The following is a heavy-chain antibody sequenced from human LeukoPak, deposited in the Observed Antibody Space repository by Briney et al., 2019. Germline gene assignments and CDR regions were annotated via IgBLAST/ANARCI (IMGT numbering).Heavy chain of an antibody. V-gene: IGHV3-30-3*01. CDR1: GFTFSSYA. D-gene: IGHD6-13*01. CDR3: ARGSSWYRLPFDY. CDR2: ISYDGSNK. J-gene: IGHJ4*02. Sequence: GGSLRLSCAASGFTFSSYAMHWVRQAPGKGLEWVAVISYDGSNKYYADSVKGRFTISRDNSKNTLYLQMNSLRAEDTAVYYCARGSSWYRLPFDYWGQGTLVTVSS.